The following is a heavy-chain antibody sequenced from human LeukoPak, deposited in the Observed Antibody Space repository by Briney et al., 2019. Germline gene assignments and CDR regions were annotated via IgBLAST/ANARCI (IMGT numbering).Heavy chain of an antibody. CDR3: ARELPSSSGWFDP. V-gene: IGHV4-39*07. J-gene: IGHJ5*02. CDR1: GYSVSSSGYY. Sequence: SETLSLTCIVSGYSVSSSGYYWGWIRQPPGKGLEWIGNTYYSGTTYYNPSLKSRVTISLDTSKNQFSLNLSSVTAADTAVYYCARELPSSSGWFDPWGQGNLVTVPS. CDR2: TYYSGTT. D-gene: IGHD6-6*01.